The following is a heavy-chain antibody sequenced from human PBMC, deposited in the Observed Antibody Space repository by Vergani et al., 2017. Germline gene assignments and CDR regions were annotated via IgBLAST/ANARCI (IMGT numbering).Heavy chain of an antibody. V-gene: IGHV3-33*01. Sequence: QVQLVESGGGVVQPGRSLRLSCAASGFTFSSYGMHWVRQAPGKGLEWVAVIWYDGSNKYYADSVKGRFTISRDNAKNSLYLQMNSLRAEDTAVYYCARDSGDMDYWGQGTLVTVSS. J-gene: IGHJ4*02. CDR3: ARDSGDMDY. CDR1: GFTFSSYG. CDR2: IWYDGSNK.